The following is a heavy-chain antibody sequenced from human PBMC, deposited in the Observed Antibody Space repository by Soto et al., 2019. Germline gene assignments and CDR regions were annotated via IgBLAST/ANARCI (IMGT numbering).Heavy chain of an antibody. Sequence: SETLSLTCTVSGGSISSYYWSWIRQPPGKGLEWIGYIYYSGSTNYNPSLKSRVTISVDTSKNQFSLKLSSVTAADTAVYYCARDRGFREYSSSPYYYYYMDVWGKGTTVTVSS. D-gene: IGHD6-6*01. J-gene: IGHJ6*03. CDR1: GGSISSYY. CDR2: IYYSGST. CDR3: ARDRGFREYSSSPYYYYYMDV. V-gene: IGHV4-59*01.